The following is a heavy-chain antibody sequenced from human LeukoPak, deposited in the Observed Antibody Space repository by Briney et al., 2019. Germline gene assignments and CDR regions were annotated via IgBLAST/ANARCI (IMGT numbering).Heavy chain of an antibody. Sequence: ASVKVSCKVSGYTLTELSMHWVRQAPGKGLEWMGGFDPEDGGTIYAQKFQGRVTMTEDTSTDTAYMELSSLRSEDTAVYYCATKLIDYYDSSGYPWPFDYWGQGTLVTVSS. CDR1: GYTLTELS. CDR3: ATKLIDYYDSSGYPWPFDY. CDR2: FDPEDGGT. V-gene: IGHV1-24*01. D-gene: IGHD3-22*01. J-gene: IGHJ4*02.